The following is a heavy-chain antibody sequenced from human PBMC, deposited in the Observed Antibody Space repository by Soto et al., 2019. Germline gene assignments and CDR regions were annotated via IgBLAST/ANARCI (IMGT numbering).Heavy chain of an antibody. CDR3: ALRVVVAPPSAPENYHYMDV. CDR2: ISSRGDGT. V-gene: IGHV3-23*01. CDR1: GFAFSNYA. D-gene: IGHD2-15*01. J-gene: IGHJ6*03. Sequence: PGGSLRLSCAAAGFAFSNYAMSWVRQAPGKGLEWVSAISSRGDGTFYTDSVKGRFTISRDNSKNTLYLQMNSLTVDDTAVYYCALRVVVAPPSAPENYHYMDVWGKGTTVTVSS.